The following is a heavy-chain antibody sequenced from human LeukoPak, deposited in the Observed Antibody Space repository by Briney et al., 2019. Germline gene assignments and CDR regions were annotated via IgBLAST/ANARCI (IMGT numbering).Heavy chain of an antibody. D-gene: IGHD6-13*01. CDR2: IGGSGDNR. CDR3: AKCRSESIAAAGNH. Sequence: GRSLRLSCAASGFTFTTYGMNWVRQAPGKGLEWVSAIGGSGDNRYYADSAKGRFTISRDNSKNTLYLEMNSLRVEDTAVYYCAKCRSESIAAAGNHWGQGTLVTVSS. V-gene: IGHV3-23*01. CDR1: GFTFTTYG. J-gene: IGHJ4*02.